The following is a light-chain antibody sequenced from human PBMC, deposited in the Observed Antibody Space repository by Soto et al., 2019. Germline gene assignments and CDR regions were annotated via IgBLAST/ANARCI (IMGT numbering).Light chain of an antibody. CDR3: SSYTSSSTDV. J-gene: IGLJ1*01. V-gene: IGLV2-8*01. CDR1: SSDVGAYKY. CDR2: EVT. Sequence: QSALTQPPSASGSPGQSVTISCTGTSSDVGAYKYVSWYQQYPGKAPKLMIYEVTKRPSGVPDRFSGSKSGNTASLTVSGLQAEDEADYYCSSYTSSSTDVFGTGTKVTVL.